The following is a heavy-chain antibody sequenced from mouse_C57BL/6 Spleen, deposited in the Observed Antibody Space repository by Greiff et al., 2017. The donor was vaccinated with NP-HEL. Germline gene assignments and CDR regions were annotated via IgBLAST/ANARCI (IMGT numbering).Heavy chain of an antibody. D-gene: IGHD3-2*02. CDR2: INPSSGYT. CDR3: ARRDSSGYDAMDY. Sequence: QVQLKESGAELARPGASVKMSCKASGYTFTSYTMHWVKQRPGQGLEWIGYINPSSGYTKYNQKFKDKATLTADKSSSTAYMQLSSLTSEDSAVYYCARRDSSGYDAMDYWGQGTSVTVSS. V-gene: IGHV1-4*01. CDR1: GYTFTSYT. J-gene: IGHJ4*01.